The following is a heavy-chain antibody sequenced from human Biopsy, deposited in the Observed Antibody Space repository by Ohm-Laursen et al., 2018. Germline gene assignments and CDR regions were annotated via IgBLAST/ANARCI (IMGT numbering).Heavy chain of an antibody. V-gene: IGHV1-24*01. CDR1: GYTLTALS. Sequence: AASVKVSCKVSGYTLTALSMHWVRQAPGRGLEWMGGFAPENGKTIYAQKFQGRITMTEDTSTDTANMELSSLRSEDTAVYYCAADINVWNVNYWGQGTQVTVSS. CDR3: AADINVWNVNY. J-gene: IGHJ4*02. D-gene: IGHD1-1*01. CDR2: FAPENGKT.